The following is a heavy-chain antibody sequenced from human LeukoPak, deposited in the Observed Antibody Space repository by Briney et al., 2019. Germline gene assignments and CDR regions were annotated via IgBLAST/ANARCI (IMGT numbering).Heavy chain of an antibody. D-gene: IGHD6-13*01. V-gene: IGHV1-46*01. J-gene: IGHJ4*02. CDR1: GYTFTSYY. CDR3: ARPIAAAGLFDY. Sequence: GASVKVSCKASGYTFTSYYMHWVRQAPGQGLEWMGIINPSGGSTSYAQRFQGRVTMTRDTSTSTVYMELSSLRSEDTAVYYCARPIAAAGLFDYWGQGTLVTVSS. CDR2: INPSGGST.